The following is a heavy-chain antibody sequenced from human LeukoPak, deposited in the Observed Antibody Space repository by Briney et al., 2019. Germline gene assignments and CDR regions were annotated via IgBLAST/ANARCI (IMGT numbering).Heavy chain of an antibody. J-gene: IGHJ4*02. D-gene: IGHD3-3*01. CDR1: GYTFTSYA. CDR3: ARTPDIWSGYYPQLSPYYFDY. CDR2: INTNTGNP. Sequence: ASVKVSCKASGYTFTSYAMNWVRQAPGQGLEWMGWINTNTGNPTYAQGFTGRFVFSLDTSVSTAYLQISSLKAEDTAVYYCARTPDIWSGYYPQLSPYYFDYWGQGTLVTVSS. V-gene: IGHV7-4-1*02.